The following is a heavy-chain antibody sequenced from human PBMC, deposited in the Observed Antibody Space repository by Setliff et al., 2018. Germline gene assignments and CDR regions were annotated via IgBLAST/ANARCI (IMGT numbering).Heavy chain of an antibody. J-gene: IGHJ4*02. D-gene: IGHD2-8*02. CDR1: GGSISSYY. V-gene: IGHV4-59*12. CDR2: IYYSGST. Sequence: PSETLSLTCTVSGGSISSYYWSWIRQPPGKGLEWIGYIYYSGSTNYNPSLKSRVTISVDTSKNQFSLKLSSVTAADTALYYCTVYNTGSSKDHYWGQGTPVTVSS. CDR3: TVYNTGSSKDHY.